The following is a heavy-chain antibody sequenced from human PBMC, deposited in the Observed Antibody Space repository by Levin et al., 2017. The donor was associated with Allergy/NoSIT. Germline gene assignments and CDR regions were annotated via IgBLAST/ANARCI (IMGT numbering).Heavy chain of an antibody. D-gene: IGHD6-6*01. Sequence: SETLSLTCAVSGYSISSGYYWGWIRQPPGKGLEWIGSIYHSGSTYYNPSLKSRVTISVDTSKNQFSLKLSSVTAADTAVYYCASVDSSSDAFDSWGQGTMVTVSS. CDR1: GYSISSGYY. CDR2: IYHSGST. J-gene: IGHJ3*02. V-gene: IGHV4-38-2*01. CDR3: ASVDSSSDAFDS.